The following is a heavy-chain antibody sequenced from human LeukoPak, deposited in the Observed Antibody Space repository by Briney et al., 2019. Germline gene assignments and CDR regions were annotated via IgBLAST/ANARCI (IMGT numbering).Heavy chain of an antibody. Sequence: EASVKVSCKASGYTFTNYAMNWERQAPGQGLEWMGWIHPSTGNPTYAQGFAGRFVFSLDTSVSTTYMEISSLKAEDTAVYYCARAFQRLGELSLPDYWGQGTLVTVSS. V-gene: IGHV7-4-1*02. CDR3: ARAFQRLGELSLPDY. D-gene: IGHD3-16*02. CDR1: GYTFTNYA. J-gene: IGHJ4*02. CDR2: IHPSTGNP.